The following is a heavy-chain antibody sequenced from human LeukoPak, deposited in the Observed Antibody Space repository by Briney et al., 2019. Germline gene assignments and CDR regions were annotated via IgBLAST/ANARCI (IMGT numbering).Heavy chain of an antibody. CDR3: ARDRPYYDSSTYYRFDY. J-gene: IGHJ4*02. D-gene: IGHD3-22*01. V-gene: IGHV1-18*01. CDR2: ISAYNGNT. CDR1: GYTFTSYG. Sequence: ASVKVSCKASGYTFTSYGISWVRHAPGQGLEWMGWISAYNGNTKSAQKLQGRVTMTTDTSTSTAYMELRSLRSDDTAVYYCARDRPYYDSSTYYRFDYWGQGTLVTVSS.